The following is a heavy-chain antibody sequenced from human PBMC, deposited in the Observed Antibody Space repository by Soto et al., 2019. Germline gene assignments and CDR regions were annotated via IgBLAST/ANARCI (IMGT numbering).Heavy chain of an antibody. V-gene: IGHV2-70*13. Sequence: SGPTLVNPTQTLTLTCTFSGFSLNSNGMCVNWIRQPPGKALEWLALIDWDDDKYYSTSLKTRLTISRDTSKNQVVLTMTNMDPVDTATYYCARTYPPPLGYPHGMDVWGQGTTVTVSS. CDR1: GFSLNSNGMC. CDR3: ARTYPPPLGYPHGMDV. CDR2: IDWDDDK. J-gene: IGHJ6*02. D-gene: IGHD7-27*01.